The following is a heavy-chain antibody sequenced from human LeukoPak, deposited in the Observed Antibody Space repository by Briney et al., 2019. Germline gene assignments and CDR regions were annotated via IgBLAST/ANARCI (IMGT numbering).Heavy chain of an antibody. Sequence: GGSLRLSCAASGFTFSSYWMSWVRQAPGKGLEWVANIKQDGSEKYYVDSVKGRFTISRDNAKNSLYLQMNSLRAEDTAVYYCARVVSGYTDSWFDPWGQGTLVTVSS. V-gene: IGHV3-7*02. CDR3: ARVVSGYTDSWFDP. D-gene: IGHD3-22*01. CDR2: IKQDGSEK. CDR1: GFTFSSYW. J-gene: IGHJ5*02.